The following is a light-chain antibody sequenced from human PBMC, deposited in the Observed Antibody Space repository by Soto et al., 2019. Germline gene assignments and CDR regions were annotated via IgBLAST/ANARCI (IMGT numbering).Light chain of an antibody. V-gene: IGKV3-20*01. J-gene: IGKJ2*01. Sequence: EIVLTQSPGTLSLSPGERATLSCRASQSVSSSYLVWYQQKPGQAPRLLIDAASSRATGIPDRFSGSGSGTDFTLTISRLEPEDFAVYYCQRHTSSPHMYTFGQGTKLEIK. CDR2: AAS. CDR1: QSVSSSY. CDR3: QRHTSSPHMYT.